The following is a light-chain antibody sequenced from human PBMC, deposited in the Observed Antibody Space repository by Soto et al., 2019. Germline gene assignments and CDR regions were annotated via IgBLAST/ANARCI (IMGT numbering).Light chain of an antibody. V-gene: IGKV3-20*01. CDR2: GAS. CDR3: QQYGRSRT. Sequence: DIVLTQSPGTLSLSPGERATLSCRASETFSSSYLAWYQQKPGQAPRLLIYGASSRATGIPDRFSGSGSGTDFTLTISRLEPEDFEVYYCQQYGRSRTFGQGTKVDIK. J-gene: IGKJ1*01. CDR1: ETFSSSY.